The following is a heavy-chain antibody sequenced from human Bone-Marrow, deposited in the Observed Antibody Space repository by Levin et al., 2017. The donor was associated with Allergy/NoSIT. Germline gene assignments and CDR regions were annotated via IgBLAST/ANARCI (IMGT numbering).Heavy chain of an antibody. J-gene: IGHJ4*02. CDR3: ARGHSLAD. D-gene: IGHD3-16*01. Sequence: AASVKVSCAASGFTFSSYWMHWVRQAPGKGLMWVSRINSDGTSTSYADSVKGRFTISRDNAQNTLYLQVNSLRAEDTAVYYCARGHSLADWGQGTLVTVSS. CDR2: INSDGTST. V-gene: IGHV3-74*01. CDR1: GFTFSSYW.